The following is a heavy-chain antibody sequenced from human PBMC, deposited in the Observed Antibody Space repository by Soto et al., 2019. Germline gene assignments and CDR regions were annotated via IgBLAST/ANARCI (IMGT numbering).Heavy chain of an antibody. CDR2: IYYSGST. CDR3: ARGTVTTNAFDI. V-gene: IGHV4-31*02. J-gene: IGHJ3*02. Sequence: LCGGSISSGGYYWSWIRQHPGKGLEWIGYIYYSGSTYYNPSLKSRVTISVDTSKNQFSLKLSSVTAADTAVYYCARGTVTTNAFDIWGQGTMVTVSS. D-gene: IGHD4-17*01. CDR1: GGSISSGGYY.